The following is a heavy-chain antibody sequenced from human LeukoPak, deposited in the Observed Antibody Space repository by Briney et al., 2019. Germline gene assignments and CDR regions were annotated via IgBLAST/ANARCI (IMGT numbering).Heavy chain of an antibody. D-gene: IGHD3-22*01. V-gene: IGHV4-59*01. J-gene: IGHJ4*02. Sequence: SETLSLTCTVSGGSISSYYWSWIRQPPGKGLEWIGHIYYSGSTNYNPSLKSRVTISVDTSKNQFSLKLSSVTAADTAVYYCARASTMIVVGVDYWGQGTLVTVSS. CDR2: IYYSGST. CDR1: GGSISSYY. CDR3: ARASTMIVVGVDY.